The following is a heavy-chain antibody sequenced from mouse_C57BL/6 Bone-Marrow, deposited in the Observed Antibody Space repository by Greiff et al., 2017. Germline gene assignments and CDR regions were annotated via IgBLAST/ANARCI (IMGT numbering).Heavy chain of an antibody. Sequence: EVQLVESGGGLVQSGRSLRLSCATSGFTFSDFYMEWVRQAPGKGLEWIAASRNKANDYTTEYSASVKGRFIVSRDTSQSILYLQMNALRAEDTAIYYCARDEGQGAMDYWGQGTSVTVSS. J-gene: IGHJ4*01. V-gene: IGHV7-1*01. D-gene: IGHD3-2*02. CDR2: SRNKANDYTT. CDR3: ARDEGQGAMDY. CDR1: GFTFSDFY.